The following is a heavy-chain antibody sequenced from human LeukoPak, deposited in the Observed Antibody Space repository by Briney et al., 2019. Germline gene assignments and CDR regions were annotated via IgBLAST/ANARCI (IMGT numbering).Heavy chain of an antibody. Sequence: ASVKVSCKTSGGTFSSYAISWVRQAPGQGLEWMGGIIPIFGTANYAQKFQGRVTITTDESTSTAYMELSSLRSEDTAVYYCARRNKGPADVWGQGTTVTVSS. CDR2: IIPIFGTA. D-gene: IGHD1-14*01. J-gene: IGHJ6*02. V-gene: IGHV1-69*05. CDR1: GGTFSSYA. CDR3: ARRNKGPADV.